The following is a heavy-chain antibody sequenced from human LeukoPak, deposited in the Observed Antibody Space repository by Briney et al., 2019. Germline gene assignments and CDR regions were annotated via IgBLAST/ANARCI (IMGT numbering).Heavy chain of an antibody. D-gene: IGHD6-13*01. J-gene: IGHJ4*02. CDR1: GYTFTSYY. Sequence: ASVKVSCKASGYTFTSYYMHWVRQAPGQGLEWMGIINPSGGSTSYAQKFQGRVTMTRDMSTSTAYMELRSLRSDDTAVYYCARGVGSSWYGYFDYWGQGTLVTVSP. CDR3: ARGVGSSWYGYFDY. V-gene: IGHV1-46*01. CDR2: INPSGGST.